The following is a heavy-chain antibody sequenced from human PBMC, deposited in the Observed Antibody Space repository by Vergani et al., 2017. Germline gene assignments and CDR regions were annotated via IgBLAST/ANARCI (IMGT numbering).Heavy chain of an antibody. CDR1: GFTFSNAW. CDR2: IKSKTDGGTT. D-gene: IGHD5-12*01. J-gene: IGHJ6*04. CDR3: AKANPQISGHDYLYYDLPMDV. Sequence: EVQLVESGGGLVKPGGSLRLSCAASGFTFSNAWMSWVRQATGKGLEWVGRIKSKTDGGTTDYAAPVKGRFTISRDSSKNTLYLQRNSLSAGETAVYYCAKANPQISGHDYLYYDLPMDVWGKGTTATVSS. V-gene: IGHV3-15*01.